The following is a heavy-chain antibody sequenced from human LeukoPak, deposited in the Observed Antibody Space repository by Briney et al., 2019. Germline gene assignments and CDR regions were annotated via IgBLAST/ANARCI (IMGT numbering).Heavy chain of an antibody. CDR2: IYHSGST. V-gene: IGHV4-39*07. J-gene: IGHJ4*02. D-gene: IGHD6-13*01. Sequence: PSETLSLTCNVSGGSISSTNYYWGWIRQPPGKGLEWIGSIYHSGSTYYNPSLKSRVTISVDTSKNQFSLKLSSVTAADTAVYYCARGRIAAAGQEGDYWGQGTLVTVSS. CDR3: ARGRIAAAGQEGDY. CDR1: GGSISSTNYY.